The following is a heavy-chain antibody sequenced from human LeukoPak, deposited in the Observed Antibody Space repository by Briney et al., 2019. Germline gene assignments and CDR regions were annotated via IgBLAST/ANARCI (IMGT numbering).Heavy chain of an antibody. CDR2: IYTSGST. CDR1: GGSISSGSYY. J-gene: IGHJ3*02. Sequence: PSETLSLTCTVSGGSISSGSYYWSWIRQPAGKGLEWIGRIYTSGSTNYNPSLKSRVTMSVDTSKNQFSLKLSSVTAADTAVYYCARDREFDDAFDIWGQGTMVTVSS. V-gene: IGHV4-61*02. D-gene: IGHD3-10*01. CDR3: ARDREFDDAFDI.